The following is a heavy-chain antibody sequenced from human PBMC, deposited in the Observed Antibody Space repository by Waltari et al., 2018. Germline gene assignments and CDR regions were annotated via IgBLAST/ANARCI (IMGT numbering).Heavy chain of an antibody. CDR2: IYHSGST. V-gene: IGHV4-38-2*02. J-gene: IGHJ4*02. Sequence: QVQLQESGPGLVKPSETLSLTCAVSGYSISSGYYWGWIRQPPGKGLEWIGSIYHSGSTYYNPSLKSRVTISVDTSKNQFSLKLSSVTAADTAVYYCARDPGPHIAVDNWGQGTLVTVSS. CDR1: GYSISSGYY. D-gene: IGHD6-19*01. CDR3: ARDPGPHIAVDN.